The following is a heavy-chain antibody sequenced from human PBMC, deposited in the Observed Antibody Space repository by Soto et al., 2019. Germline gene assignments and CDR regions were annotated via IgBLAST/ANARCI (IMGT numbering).Heavy chain of an antibody. CDR1: GYSFTSYW. V-gene: IGHV5-51*01. Sequence: GESLKISCKGSGYSFTSYWIGWVRQMPGKGLEWMGIIYPGDSDTRYSPSFQGQVTSSADNSISTAYLQWSSLKASDTAMYYCARRGGSGSYFYYYYYYGMDVWGQGTTVTVSS. CDR2: IYPGDSDT. CDR3: ARRGGSGSYFYYYYYYGMDV. J-gene: IGHJ6*02. D-gene: IGHD3-10*01.